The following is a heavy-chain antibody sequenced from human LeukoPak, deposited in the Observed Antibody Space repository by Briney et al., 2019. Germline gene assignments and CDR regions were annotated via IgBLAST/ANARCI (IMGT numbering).Heavy chain of an antibody. CDR1: GFTVSSNY. CDR2: ISRSSSYI. V-gene: IGHV3-21*01. J-gene: IGHJ4*02. CDR3: ARDPSSSWANFDY. Sequence: GGSLRLSCAASGFTVSSNYMNWVRQAPGKGLEWVSSISRSSSYILYADSVKGRFTISRDNAYNSLYLQVNSLRDEDTAVYYCARDPSSSWANFDYWGQGTLVTVS. D-gene: IGHD6-13*01.